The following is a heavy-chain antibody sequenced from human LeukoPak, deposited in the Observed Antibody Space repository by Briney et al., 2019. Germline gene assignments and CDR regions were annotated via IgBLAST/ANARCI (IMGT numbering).Heavy chain of an antibody. J-gene: IGHJ4*02. V-gene: IGHV3-23*01. CDR1: GFTFSSYW. CDR3: AKHIAYYYDSSGYHIDY. CDR2: ISGGGGST. Sequence: GGSLRLSCAASGFTFSSYWMSWVRQAPGKGLEWVSGISGGGGSTYYADSVKGRFTISRDNSKNTLFLQMNSLRAEDTAVYYCAKHIAYYYDSSGYHIDYWGQGTLVTVSS. D-gene: IGHD3-22*01.